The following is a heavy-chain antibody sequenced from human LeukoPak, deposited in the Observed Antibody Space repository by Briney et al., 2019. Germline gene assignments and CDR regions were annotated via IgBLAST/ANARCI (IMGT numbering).Heavy chain of an antibody. J-gene: IGHJ4*02. Sequence: PGGSLRLSCAASGFTFSSYSMNWVRQAPGKGLEWVSSISSSSSYIYYADSVKGRFTISRDNAKNSLYLQMNSLRAEDTAVYYCARVSDIVVVVAAIDYWGQGTLVTVSS. CDR3: ARVSDIVVVVAAIDY. D-gene: IGHD2-15*01. CDR2: ISSSSSYI. V-gene: IGHV3-21*01. CDR1: GFTFSSYS.